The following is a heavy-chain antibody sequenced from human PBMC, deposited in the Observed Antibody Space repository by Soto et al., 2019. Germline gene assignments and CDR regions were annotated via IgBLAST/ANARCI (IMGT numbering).Heavy chain of an antibody. CDR3: ARATRGAQLWNAFDI. CDR2: IYYSGTT. D-gene: IGHD5-18*01. Sequence: QVQLQESGPGLVKPSQTLSLTCTVSGGSISSGGYYWSWIRQHPGKGLEWIGYIYYSGTTFYNPSLKSRVTISVDTSKNQFSLKVSSVTAADTAVYYCARATRGAQLWNAFDIWGQGTMVTVSS. V-gene: IGHV4-31*03. J-gene: IGHJ3*02. CDR1: GGSISSGGYY.